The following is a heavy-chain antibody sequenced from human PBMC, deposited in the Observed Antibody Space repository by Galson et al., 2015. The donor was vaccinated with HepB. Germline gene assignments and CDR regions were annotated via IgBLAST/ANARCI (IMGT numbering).Heavy chain of an antibody. J-gene: IGHJ4*02. V-gene: IGHV1-24*01. Sequence: SVKVSCKVSGSTLTELSMHWVRQAPGKGLEWMGGFDPEDGETIYAQKFQGRVTMTEDTSTDIAYMELSSLRSEDTAVYYCAVDIVVGRAMVVDYWGQGTLVTVSS. D-gene: IGHD2-2*01. CDR3: AVDIVVGRAMVVDY. CDR2: FDPEDGET. CDR1: GSTLTELS.